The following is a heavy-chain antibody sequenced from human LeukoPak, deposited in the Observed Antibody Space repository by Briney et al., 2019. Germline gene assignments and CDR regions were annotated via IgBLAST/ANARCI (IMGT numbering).Heavy chain of an antibody. D-gene: IGHD1-26*01. J-gene: IGHJ3*02. V-gene: IGHV4-59*01. CDR2: IYYSGST. CDR1: GGSISSYY. Sequence: SETLSLTCTVSGGSISSYYWSWIRQPPGKGLEWIGYIYYSGSTNYNPSLKSRVTISVDTSKNQFSLKLSSVTAADTAVHYCARVSGVGATYGAFDIWGQGTMVTVSS. CDR3: ARVSGVGATYGAFDI.